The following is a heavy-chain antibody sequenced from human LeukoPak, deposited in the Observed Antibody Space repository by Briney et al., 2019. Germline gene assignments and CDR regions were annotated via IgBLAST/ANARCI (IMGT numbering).Heavy chain of an antibody. V-gene: IGHV3-21*01. J-gene: IGHJ4*02. D-gene: IGHD6-13*01. CDR3: ARREYSSSRPDDY. CDR2: ISSSSSYI. CDR1: GFTFSSYS. Sequence: GGSLRLSCAASGFTFSSYSMNWVRQAPGKGLEWVSSISSSSSYIYYADSVKGRFTISRDNAKNSLYLQMNSLRAEDTAVYYCARREYSSSRPDDYWGQGTLVTVSS.